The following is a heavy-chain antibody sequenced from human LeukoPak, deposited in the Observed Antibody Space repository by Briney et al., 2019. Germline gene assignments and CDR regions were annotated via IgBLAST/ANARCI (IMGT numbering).Heavy chain of an antibody. D-gene: IGHD2-2*01. CDR2: IYYSGST. J-gene: IGHJ5*02. V-gene: IGHV4-59*08. Sequence: SETLSLTCTVSGGSISSYYWSGIRQPPGKGLEWIGYIYYSGSTNYNPSLKSRVTISVDTSKNQFSLKLTSVTAADTAVYYCARRNIVVVPAAPTADNWFDPWGQGTLVTVSS. CDR1: GGSISSYY. CDR3: ARRNIVVVPAAPTADNWFDP.